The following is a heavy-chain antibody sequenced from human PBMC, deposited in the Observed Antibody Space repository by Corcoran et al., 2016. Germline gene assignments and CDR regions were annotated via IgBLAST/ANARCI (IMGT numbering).Heavy chain of an antibody. D-gene: IGHD3-10*01. V-gene: IGHV3-30*18. J-gene: IGHJ6*02. Sequence: QVQLVESGGGVVQPGRSLRLSCAASGFTFSNYGMHWVRQAPGKGLEWVAVISYDGSNKYYADSVKGRFTISRDNSKNTLYLQMNSLRTEDTAVYYCAKDRSMLRGVSKVYCYYGMDVWGQGTTVTVSS. CDR1: GFTFSNYG. CDR2: ISYDGSNK. CDR3: AKDRSMLRGVSKVYCYYGMDV.